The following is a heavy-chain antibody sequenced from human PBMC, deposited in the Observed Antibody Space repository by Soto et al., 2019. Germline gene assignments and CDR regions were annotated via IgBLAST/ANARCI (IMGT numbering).Heavy chain of an antibody. CDR2: ISRSGGST. CDR3: AKDFSYYDSIGYYQGFDY. J-gene: IGHJ4*02. CDR1: GFTFSTNA. Sequence: GGSLRLSCVVSGFTFSTNAMSWVRQAPRKGLEWVSGISRSGGSTYYADSVKGRFTISRDNSKNTLYLQINSLRAEDTAVYYCAKDFSYYDSIGYYQGFDYWGQGTLVTVSS. V-gene: IGHV3-23*01. D-gene: IGHD3-22*01.